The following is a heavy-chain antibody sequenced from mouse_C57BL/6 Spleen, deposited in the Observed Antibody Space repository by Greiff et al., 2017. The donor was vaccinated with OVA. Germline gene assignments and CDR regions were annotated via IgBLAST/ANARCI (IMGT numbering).Heavy chain of an antibody. J-gene: IGHJ4*01. Sequence: VQLKESGPGLVKPSQSLSLTCSVTGYSITSGYYWNWIRQFPGNKLEWMGYISYDGSNNYNPSLKNRISITRDTSKNQFFLKLNSVTTEDTATYYCARDDYDPDYYAMDYWGQGTSVTVSS. CDR2: ISYDGSN. CDR1: GYSITSGYY. D-gene: IGHD2-4*01. V-gene: IGHV3-6*01. CDR3: ARDDYDPDYYAMDY.